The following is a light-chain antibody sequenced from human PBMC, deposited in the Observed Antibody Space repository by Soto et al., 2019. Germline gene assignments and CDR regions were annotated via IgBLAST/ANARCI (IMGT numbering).Light chain of an antibody. J-gene: IGKJ1*01. V-gene: IGKV3-15*01. CDR3: QQYSYWPRT. CDR1: QSLRSN. CDR2: GAS. Sequence: IVMTQSPPTLSVSPGEEATLACRASQSLRSNLAWYQQKPGQAPRLLIYGASTRATGIPARFSGSGSGTEFTLTISSLQSEDFAVYYCQQYSYWPRTFGQVTKVEI.